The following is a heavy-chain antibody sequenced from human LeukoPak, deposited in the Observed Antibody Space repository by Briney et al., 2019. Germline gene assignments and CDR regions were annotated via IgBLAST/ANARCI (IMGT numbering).Heavy chain of an antibody. CDR3: ARDKSYYDILTGYYYYYGMDV. V-gene: IGHV1-18*04. D-gene: IGHD3-9*01. J-gene: IGHJ6*04. CDR1: GYTFTSYG. Sequence: GASVKVSCKASGYTFTSYGIGWVRQAPGQGLEWMGWISAYNGNTNYAQKLQGRVTMTTDTSTSTAYMELRSLRSDDTAVYYCARDKSYYDILTGYYYYYGMDVWGKGTTVTVSS. CDR2: ISAYNGNT.